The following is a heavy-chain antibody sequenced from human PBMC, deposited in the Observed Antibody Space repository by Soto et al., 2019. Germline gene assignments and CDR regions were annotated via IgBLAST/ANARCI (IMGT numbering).Heavy chain of an antibody. Sequence: QVQLVESGGGVVQPGRSLRLSCAASGFTFSSYAMHWVRQAPGKGLEWVAVISYDGSNKYYADSVKGRFTIARDNSQNTLSLQMNSLRAEDTAVYYCARVAVAGHLFWYFDLWGRGTLVTVSS. CDR3: ARVAVAGHLFWYFDL. D-gene: IGHD6-19*01. CDR1: GFTFSSYA. CDR2: ISYDGSNK. V-gene: IGHV3-30-3*01. J-gene: IGHJ2*01.